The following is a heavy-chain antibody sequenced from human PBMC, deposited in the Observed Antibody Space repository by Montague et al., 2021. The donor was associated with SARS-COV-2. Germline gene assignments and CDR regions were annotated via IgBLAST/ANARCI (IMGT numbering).Heavy chain of an antibody. J-gene: IGHJ4*02. CDR1: GFSISSGYY. V-gene: IGHV4-38-2*02. D-gene: IGHD3-3*01. Sequence: SETLSLTCSVSGFSISSGYYWGWIRRTTGKGLEWIGSRYQNGATYYSPSLKRPVTILLDTSKNQFSLSLTSVTAADTAVYYCARSGVGIFDFSYFDSWGQGSLVIVSS. CDR3: ARSGVGIFDFSYFDS. CDR2: RYQNGAT.